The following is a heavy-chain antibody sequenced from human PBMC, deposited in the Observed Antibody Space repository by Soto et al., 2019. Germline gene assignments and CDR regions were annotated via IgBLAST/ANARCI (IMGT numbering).Heavy chain of an antibody. D-gene: IGHD3-22*01. V-gene: IGHV5-10-1*01. Sequence: GESLRISCNGSGYSFTIYCISLVLQMPGKGLEWMGRIDPSDSYTNYSPSFQGHVTMSADKSINTAYLQWSSLKASDSAMYYCARHKAFYYDSSGAWGQGSLVTVSS. CDR3: ARHKAFYYDSSGA. CDR1: GYSFTIYC. CDR2: IDPSDSYT. J-gene: IGHJ5*02.